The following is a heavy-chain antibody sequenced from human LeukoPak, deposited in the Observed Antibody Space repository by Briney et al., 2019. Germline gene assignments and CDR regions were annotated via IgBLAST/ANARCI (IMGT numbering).Heavy chain of an antibody. CDR2: INPNSGGT. V-gene: IGHV1-2*02. CDR1: GYTFTGYY. D-gene: IGHD4-11*01. J-gene: IGHJ4*02. CDR3: ATMYDSNSHYLRDFDY. Sequence: ASVKVSCKASGYTFTGYYMHWVRQAPGQGLEWMGWINPNSGGTNYAQKFQGRVTMTRDTSISTAYMELSRLRSDDTAMYYCATMYDSNSHYLRDFDYWGQGTLVTVSS.